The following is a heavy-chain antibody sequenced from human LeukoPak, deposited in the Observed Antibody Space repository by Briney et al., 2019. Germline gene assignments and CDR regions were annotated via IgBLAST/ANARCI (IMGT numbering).Heavy chain of an antibody. CDR2: ISNDGSNE. V-gene: IGHV3-30*18. J-gene: IGHJ4*02. Sequence: GRSLRLSCAATGFNFSYFGMHWVRQAPGKGLEWVAVISNDGSNENFADPVKGRFTISRDNSKSTLYLQMNSLRAEDTGVYYCAKDRGYWGQGTLVTVSS. CDR1: GFNFSYFG. CDR3: AKDRGY.